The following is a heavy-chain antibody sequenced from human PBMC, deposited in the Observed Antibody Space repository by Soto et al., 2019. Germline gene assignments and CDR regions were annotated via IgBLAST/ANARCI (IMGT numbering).Heavy chain of an antibody. D-gene: IGHD5-18*01. CDR3: AIVYGYEVPETDY. V-gene: IGHV3-23*01. Sequence: EVQLLESGGGLVQPGGSLRLSCAASGFTFSSYAMSWVRQAPGKGLEWVSTISGSGSYTYYADSVKGRFTLSRDNSKNTLYLRMNSLRAEDTAVYYCAIVYGYEVPETDYWGQGTLVTVSS. CDR2: ISGSGSYT. J-gene: IGHJ4*02. CDR1: GFTFSSYA.